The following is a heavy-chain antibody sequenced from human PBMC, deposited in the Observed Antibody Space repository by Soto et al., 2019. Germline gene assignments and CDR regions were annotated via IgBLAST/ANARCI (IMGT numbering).Heavy chain of an antibody. J-gene: IGHJ4*02. Sequence: QVQLVQSGAEVKKPGSSVKVSCKASGGTFSSYTITWVRQAPGQGLEWMGRIIPILGIANYAQKFQGRVTITADKSTGTAYIELSSLRSLDTAVYYCLNIPHYWGQGTLVTVSS. V-gene: IGHV1-69*02. CDR1: GGTFSSYT. CDR2: IIPILGIA. CDR3: LNIPHY.